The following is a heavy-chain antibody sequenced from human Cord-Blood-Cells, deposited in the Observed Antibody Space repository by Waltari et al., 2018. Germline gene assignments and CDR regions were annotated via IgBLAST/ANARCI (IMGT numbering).Heavy chain of an antibody. Sequence: QVTLRESGPALVKPTQTLTLTCTFSGFSLSTSGMCVSWIRQPPGKALEWLARIDWDDYKYYSTSLKTRLTISKDTSKNQVVLTMTNMDPVDTATYYCARILARLGDAFDIWGQGTMVTVSS. CDR2: IDWDDYK. V-gene: IGHV2-70*15. CDR1: GFSLSTSGMC. J-gene: IGHJ3*02. CDR3: ARILARLGDAFDI.